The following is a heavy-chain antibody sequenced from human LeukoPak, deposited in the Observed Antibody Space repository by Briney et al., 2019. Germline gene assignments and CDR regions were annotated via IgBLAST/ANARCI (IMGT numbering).Heavy chain of an antibody. CDR2: IYYSGST. D-gene: IGHD3-3*01. CDR3: ARDARRHYDFWSGSSINNWFDP. CDR1: GGSISSYY. Sequence: PSETLSLTCTVSGGSISSYYWSWIRQPPGKGLEWIGYIYYSGSTNYNPSLKSRVTISVDTSKNQFSLKLSSVTAADTAVHYCARDARRHYDFWSGSSINNWFDPWGQGTLVTVSS. J-gene: IGHJ5*02. V-gene: IGHV4-59*01.